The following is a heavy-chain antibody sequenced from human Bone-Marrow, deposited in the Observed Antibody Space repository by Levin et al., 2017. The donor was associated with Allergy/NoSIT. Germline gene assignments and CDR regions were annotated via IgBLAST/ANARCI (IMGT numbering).Heavy chain of an antibody. D-gene: IGHD3-16*02. V-gene: IGHV3-7*01. CDR3: AREALYDYVWGSYRQYYFDY. CDR2: IKQDGSEK. Sequence: GGSLRLSCAASGFTFSSYWMSWVRQAPGKGLEWVANIKQDGSEKYYVDSVKGRFTISRDNAKNSLYLQMNSLRAEDTAVYYCAREALYDYVWGSYRQYYFDYWGQGTLVTVSS. CDR1: GFTFSSYW. J-gene: IGHJ4*02.